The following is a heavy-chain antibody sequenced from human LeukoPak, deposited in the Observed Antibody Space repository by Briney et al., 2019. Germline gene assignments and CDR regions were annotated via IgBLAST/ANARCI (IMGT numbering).Heavy chain of an antibody. CDR1: AFTFSSYA. J-gene: IGHJ4*02. CDR3: ARSNGGNFNS. CDR2: ISYDGNNE. Sequence: PGGSLRLSCAASAFTFSSYAMHWVRQAPGKGLEWMAVISYDGNNEYYADSVKGRFTISRDNSKNTLYLQMNSLRPEDTALYYCARSNGGNFNSWGQGTLVTVSS. D-gene: IGHD2-8*01. V-gene: IGHV3-30*04.